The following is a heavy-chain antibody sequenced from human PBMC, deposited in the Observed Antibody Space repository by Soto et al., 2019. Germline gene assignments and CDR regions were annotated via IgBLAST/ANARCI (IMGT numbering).Heavy chain of an antibody. V-gene: IGHV4-59*01. D-gene: IGHD6-13*01. J-gene: IGHJ4*02. CDR2: VYYTGTT. CDR1: GGSISSYF. CDR3: ARDLAAVPRAFDY. Sequence: KTSETLSLTCTVSGGSISSYFYIWVRQPPGKGLEWIGSVYYTGTTDYNPSLKSRVTISVDTSKTQFSLNLRSGTAADTAVYYCARDLAAVPRAFDYWGRGTLVTVSS.